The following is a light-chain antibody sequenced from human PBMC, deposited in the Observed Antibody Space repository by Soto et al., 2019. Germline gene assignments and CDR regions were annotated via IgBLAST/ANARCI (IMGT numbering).Light chain of an antibody. CDR2: DVS. V-gene: IGLV2-14*01. Sequence: QSVLTQPASVSGSPGQSITISCTGTSSNVGDYNYVSWYQQHPGKAPKLMIYDVSNRPSGVSNRFSGSKSGTTASLTISGLQAEDEADYYCSSYASSLSRVVFGTGTKLTVL. J-gene: IGLJ1*01. CDR1: SSNVGDYNY. CDR3: SSYASSLSRVV.